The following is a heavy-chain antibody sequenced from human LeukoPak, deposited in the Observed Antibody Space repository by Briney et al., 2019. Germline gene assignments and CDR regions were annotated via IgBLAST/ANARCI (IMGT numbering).Heavy chain of an antibody. D-gene: IGHD2-15*01. J-gene: IGHJ3*01. CDR3: ARDQDVVVLLGIIAYDAFDL. Sequence: GGSLRLSCAASGFTFSNYWMTWVRQAPGKGLEWVANIKQDGSDKYYVDSVKGRFTISRDNAKNSLYLQMNSLRAEDTAVYYCARDQDVVVLLGIIAYDAFDLWGQGTMVTVSS. V-gene: IGHV3-7*01. CDR2: IKQDGSDK. CDR1: GFTFSNYW.